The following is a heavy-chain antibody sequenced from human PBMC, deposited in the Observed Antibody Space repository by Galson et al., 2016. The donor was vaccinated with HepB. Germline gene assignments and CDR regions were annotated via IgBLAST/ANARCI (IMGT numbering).Heavy chain of an antibody. J-gene: IGHJ4*02. D-gene: IGHD2/OR15-2a*01. CDR3: ARGVLRLSSFDY. V-gene: IGHV4-61*01. Sequence: LSLTCTVSGDSVTNKHYYWSWIRQPPGKGLDWLGYKYYSGTTNYNPSLRSRVTISVDTSKNEVSLNVKSVTAADTALYYCARGVLRLSSFDYWGQGTLVTVSS. CDR1: GDSVTNKHYY. CDR2: KYYSGTT.